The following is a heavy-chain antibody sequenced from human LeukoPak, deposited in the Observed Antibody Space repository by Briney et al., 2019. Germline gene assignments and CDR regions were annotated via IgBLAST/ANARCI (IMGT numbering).Heavy chain of an antibody. CDR3: ARDLRAVAGTNY. J-gene: IGHJ4*02. Sequence: ASVKVPCKASGYTFTGYYMHWVRQAPGQGLEWMGRINPNSGGTNYAQKFQGRVTMTRDTSISTAYMELSRLRSDDTAVYYCARDLRAVAGTNYWGQGTLVTASS. CDR2: INPNSGGT. D-gene: IGHD6-19*01. V-gene: IGHV1-2*06. CDR1: GYTFTGYY.